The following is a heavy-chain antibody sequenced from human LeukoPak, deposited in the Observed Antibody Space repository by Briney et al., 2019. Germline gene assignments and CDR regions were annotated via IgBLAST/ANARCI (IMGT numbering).Heavy chain of an antibody. D-gene: IGHD2-8*02. J-gene: IGHJ4*02. CDR1: GYTFTGYY. V-gene: IGHV1-2*02. Sequence: ASAKVSCKASGYTFTGYYMHWVRQAPGQGLEWMGWINPNSSGTNYAQKFQGRVTMTRDTSISTAYMELSSLRSDDTAVYYCARGSMGYCTGDCFHFGYWGQGTLVTVSS. CDR3: ARGSMGYCTGDCFHFGY. CDR2: INPNSSGT.